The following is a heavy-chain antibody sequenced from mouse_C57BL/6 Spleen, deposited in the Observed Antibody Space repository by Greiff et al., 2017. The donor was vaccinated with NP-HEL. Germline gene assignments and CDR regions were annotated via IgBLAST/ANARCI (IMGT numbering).Heavy chain of an antibody. CDR3: ARETLYYGSTPYAMDY. V-gene: IGHV1-82*01. D-gene: IGHD1-1*01. Sequence: QVQLQQSGPELVKPGASVKISCKASGYAFSSSCMNWVKQRPGKGLEWIGRIYPGDGDTNYNGKFKGKATLTADKSSSTAYMQISSLTSEDSAVYFCARETLYYGSTPYAMDYWGQGTSVTVSS. J-gene: IGHJ4*01. CDR2: IYPGDGDT. CDR1: GYAFSSSC.